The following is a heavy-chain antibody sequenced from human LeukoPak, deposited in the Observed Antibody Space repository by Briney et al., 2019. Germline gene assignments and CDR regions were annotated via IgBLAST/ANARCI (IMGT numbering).Heavy chain of an antibody. V-gene: IGHV3-30*02. D-gene: IGHD2/OR15-2a*01. CDR1: GFTFSSYG. J-gene: IGHJ3*02. CDR3: LTIAETTFDAFDI. CDR2: IRYDGSNK. Sequence: GGSLRLSCAAPGFTFSSYGMHWVRQAPGKGLEWVAFIRYDGSNKYYADSVKGRFTVARDDARKTLYLQMNSLRAEDTAVYYCLTIAETTFDAFDIWGQGTMVTVSS.